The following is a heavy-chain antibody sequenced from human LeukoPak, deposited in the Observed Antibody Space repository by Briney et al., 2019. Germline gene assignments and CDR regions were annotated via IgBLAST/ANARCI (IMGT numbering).Heavy chain of an antibody. V-gene: IGHV1-18*01. CDR3: ARGITMVREIDY. Sequence: ASVKVSCKASGYTFTSYAITWVRQAPGQGLEWMGWINSYNGNTNYAQKLQGRVSMTTDTSTSTAYMELRSLRSDDTAVYYCARGITMVREIDYWGQGTLVTVSS. CDR2: INSYNGNT. CDR1: GYTFTSYA. D-gene: IGHD3-10*01. J-gene: IGHJ4*02.